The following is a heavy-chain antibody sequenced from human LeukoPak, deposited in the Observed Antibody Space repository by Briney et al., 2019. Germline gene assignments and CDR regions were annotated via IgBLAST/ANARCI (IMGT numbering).Heavy chain of an antibody. CDR1: GYSFTNYW. V-gene: IGHV5-51*01. CDR2: IYPGDSDT. CDR3: SRRAWGSNYWYFDL. D-gene: IGHD7-27*01. Sequence: GESLKISCKGSGYSFTNYWIGWVRQVPGKGLEWMGIIYPGDSDTRYSPSFQGQVTISADKSISTAYLQWSSLKASDTAMYYCSRRAWGSNYWYFDLWGRGTLVTVSS. J-gene: IGHJ2*01.